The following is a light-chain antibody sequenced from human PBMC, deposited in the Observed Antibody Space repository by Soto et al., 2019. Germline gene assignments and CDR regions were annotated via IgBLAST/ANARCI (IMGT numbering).Light chain of an antibody. CDR1: QSVSSN. Sequence: EIVMTQSPATLSVSPGERATLSCRASQSVSSNLAWYQQKPGQAPRFLIYGASTRATGIPARFSGSGSGTEFTLTISSRQSEDFAVYYGQQYNNWPTFGQGTKVEIK. V-gene: IGKV3-15*01. CDR3: QQYNNWPT. J-gene: IGKJ1*01. CDR2: GAS.